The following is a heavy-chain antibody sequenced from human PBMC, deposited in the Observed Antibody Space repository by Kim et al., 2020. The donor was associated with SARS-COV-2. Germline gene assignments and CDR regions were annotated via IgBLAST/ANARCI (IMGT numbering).Heavy chain of an antibody. CDR2: IYYSGST. Sequence: SETLSLTCTVSGGSISSGGYYWSWIRQHPGKGLEWIGYIYYSGSTYYNPSLKSRVTISVDTSKNQFSLKLSSVTAADTAVYYGARVLGAITIFGVVIVNWVDPWGQGTLVTVSS. CDR1: GGSISSGGYY. CDR3: ARVLGAITIFGVVIVNWVDP. V-gene: IGHV4-31*03. J-gene: IGHJ5*02. D-gene: IGHD3-3*01.